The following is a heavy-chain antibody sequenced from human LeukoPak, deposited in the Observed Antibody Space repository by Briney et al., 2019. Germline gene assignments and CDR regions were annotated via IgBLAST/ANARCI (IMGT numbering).Heavy chain of an antibody. J-gene: IGHJ4*02. V-gene: IGHV3-11*01. CDR2: ITNSGDFV. CDR1: GFRFSGHY. D-gene: IGHD1-26*01. CDR3: AREARATPDF. Sequence: GGSLRLSCAASGFRFSGHYMSWIRQAPGKGLEWISYITNSGDFVNYADSVKGRFTISRDNGKNSLYLQMNSLRAEDTAVYYCAREARATPDFWGQGTVVTVSS.